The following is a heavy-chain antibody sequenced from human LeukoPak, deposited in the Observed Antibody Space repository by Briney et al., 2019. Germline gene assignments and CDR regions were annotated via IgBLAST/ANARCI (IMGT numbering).Heavy chain of an antibody. V-gene: IGHV4-59*01. CDR1: GVSISTYY. D-gene: IGHD6-6*01. CDR3: ARGGAARLHFQN. CDR2: IYHSGST. J-gene: IGHJ1*01. Sequence: SETLSLTCTVSGVSISTYYWNWIRQPPGKGLEWIGYIYHSGSTNYNPSLQSRVTISVDTSKNQLSLNLNSVTAADTAVYYCARGGAARLHFQNWGQGTLVTVSS.